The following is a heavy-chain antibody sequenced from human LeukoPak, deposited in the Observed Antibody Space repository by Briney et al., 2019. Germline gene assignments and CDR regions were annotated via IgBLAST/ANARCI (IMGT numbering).Heavy chain of an antibody. J-gene: IGHJ4*02. CDR3: ARGGSLTVTSNLYNY. D-gene: IGHD4-17*01. V-gene: IGHV4-59*08. Sequence: PSETLSLTCTVSGGSISSYYWSWIRQPPGKGLEWIGYIYYSGSTYYNPSLKSRVTISLDTSKNQFSLKLSSVTAADTAVYYCARGGSLTVTSNLYNYWGQGTLVTVSS. CDR1: GGSISSYY. CDR2: IYYSGST.